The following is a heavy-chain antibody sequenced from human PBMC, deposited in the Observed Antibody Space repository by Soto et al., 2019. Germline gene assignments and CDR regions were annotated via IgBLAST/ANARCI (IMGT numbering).Heavy chain of an antibody. D-gene: IGHD2-15*01. V-gene: IGHV4-30-2*01. CDR2: IYHSGST. CDR3: ARGGNCSGGSCYSGYYYGMDV. Sequence: QLQLQESGSGLVKPSQTLSLTCAVSGGSISSGGYSWSWIRQPPGKGLEWIGYIYHSGSTYYNPSLNSRVTISVERSNNQFSLRLSSVTAADTAVYYCARGGNCSGGSCYSGYYYGMDVWGQGTTVTVSS. CDR1: GGSISSGGYS. J-gene: IGHJ6*02.